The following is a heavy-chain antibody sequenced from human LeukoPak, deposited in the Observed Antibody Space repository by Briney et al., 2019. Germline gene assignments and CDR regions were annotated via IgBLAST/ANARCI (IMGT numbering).Heavy chain of an antibody. V-gene: IGHV3-30-3*01. Sequence: GGSLRLSCAASGFTFSSYAMHWVRQAPGKGLEWVAVISYDGSNKYYADSVKGRFTISRDNAKNSLFLQMNSLGAEDTAVYYCARWYHDSSGLSWGQGTLVTVSS. D-gene: IGHD3-22*01. CDR2: ISYDGSNK. CDR3: ARWYHDSSGLS. CDR1: GFTFSSYA. J-gene: IGHJ5*02.